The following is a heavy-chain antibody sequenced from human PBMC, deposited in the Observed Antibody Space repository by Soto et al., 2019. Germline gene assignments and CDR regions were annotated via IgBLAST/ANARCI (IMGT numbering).Heavy chain of an antibody. V-gene: IGHV1-69*01. CDR2: IIPISETT. J-gene: IGHJ6*02. D-gene: IGHD2-2*01. Sequence: QVQLVQSGAEVKKPGSSVKVSCKASGGTFSSYAISWVRQAPGQGLEWMGGIIPISETTNYAQKFQGRVTITADESKRTAYMELSSLRSEDTAVYYCARSQGSSTSLEIYYYYYYGMDVWGPGTTVTVSS. CDR1: GGTFSSYA. CDR3: ARSQGSSTSLEIYYYYYYGMDV.